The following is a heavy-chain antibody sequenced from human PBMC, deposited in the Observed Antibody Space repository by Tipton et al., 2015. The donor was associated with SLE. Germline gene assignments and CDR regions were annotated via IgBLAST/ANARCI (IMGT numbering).Heavy chain of an antibody. V-gene: IGHV3-30*02. J-gene: IGHJ4*02. CDR2: IRHDGSSQ. CDR3: AKEGYTSSWYEDY. Sequence: SLRLSCTASGFTFSRNGMHWVRQAPGKGLEWVAFIRHDGSSQFYAGSVKGRFSISRDNPKNTLYLQMNSLRLEDTAIYYCAKEGYTSSWYEDYWGQGTLVTVSS. D-gene: IGHD6-13*01. CDR1: GFTFSRNG.